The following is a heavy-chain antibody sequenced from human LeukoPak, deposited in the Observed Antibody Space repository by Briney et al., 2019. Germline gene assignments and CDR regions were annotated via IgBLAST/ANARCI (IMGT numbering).Heavy chain of an antibody. CDR1: GGSINSGRYY. CDR2: IHYSGST. V-gene: IGHV4-39*07. Sequence: PSETLSLTCTVSGGSINSGRYYWGWIRQPPGKGLEWIASIHYSGSTSYNPSLASRVTISLDTSKNQFSLKLSSVTAADTAVYYCARAHTLYYFDYWGQGSLVTVSS. CDR3: ARAHTLYYFDY. J-gene: IGHJ4*02.